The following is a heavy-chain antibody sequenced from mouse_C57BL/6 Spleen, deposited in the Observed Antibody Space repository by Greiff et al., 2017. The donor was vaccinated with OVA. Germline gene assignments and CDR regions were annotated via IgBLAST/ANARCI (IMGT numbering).Heavy chain of an antibody. CDR1: GYTFTDYY. CDR3: ARSGTGTTWYFDV. CDR2: INPYNGGT. D-gene: IGHD4-1*01. J-gene: IGHJ1*03. V-gene: IGHV1-19*01. Sequence: EVKLVESGPVLVKPGASVKMSCKASGYTFTDYYMNWVKQSHGKSLEWIGVINPYNGGTSYNQKFKGKATLTVDKSSSTAYMELNSLTSEDSAVYYCARSGTGTTWYFDVWGTGTTVTVSS.